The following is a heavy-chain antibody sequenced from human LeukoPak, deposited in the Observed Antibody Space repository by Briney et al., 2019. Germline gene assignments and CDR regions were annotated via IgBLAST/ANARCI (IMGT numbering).Heavy chain of an antibody. D-gene: IGHD3-22*01. V-gene: IGHV1-69*05. CDR1: GGTFSSYA. J-gene: IGHJ4*02. CDR3: ARDFHELYYYDSSGYYYSYFDY. Sequence: ASVKVSCKASGGTFSSYAISWVRQAPGQGLEWMGRIIPIFGTANYAQKFQGRVTFTTDESTSTAYMELSSLRSEDTAVYYCARDFHELYYYDSSGYYYSYFDYWGQGTLVTVSS. CDR2: IIPIFGTA.